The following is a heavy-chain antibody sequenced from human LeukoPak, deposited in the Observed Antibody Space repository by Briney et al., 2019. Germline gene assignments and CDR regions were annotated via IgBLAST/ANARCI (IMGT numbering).Heavy chain of an antibody. V-gene: IGHV3-23*01. Sequence: GGSLRLSCAASGFTFTTYAMNWVRQAPGKGLEWVSGISGSSTSTYYADSVKGRFTISRDNSKNTLYVQMNSLRAEDTAIYYCAVGGYYFDYWGQGTLVTVSS. J-gene: IGHJ4*02. CDR3: AVGGYYFDY. CDR1: GFTFTTYA. D-gene: IGHD3-10*01. CDR2: ISGSSTST.